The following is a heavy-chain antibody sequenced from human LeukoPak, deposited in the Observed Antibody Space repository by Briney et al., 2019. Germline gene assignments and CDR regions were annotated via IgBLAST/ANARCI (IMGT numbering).Heavy chain of an antibody. J-gene: IGHJ5*01. Sequence: GGSLRLSCEASGFTFSSYDMHWVRQAPGKGLEGVAVISYDVRNKYYADSVKGRFAISRDNSKNTLYLQMNSLRAEDTALYYCAKNGYNSGWYDSWGQGILVTVSS. CDR2: ISYDVRNK. V-gene: IGHV3-30*18. CDR3: AKNGYNSGWYDS. CDR1: GFTFSSYD. D-gene: IGHD6-25*01.